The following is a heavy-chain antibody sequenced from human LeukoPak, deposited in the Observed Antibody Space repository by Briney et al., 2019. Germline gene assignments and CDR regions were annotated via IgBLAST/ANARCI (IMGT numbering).Heavy chain of an antibody. D-gene: IGHD6-19*01. CDR2: ITNNNGKT. J-gene: IGHJ4*02. Sequence: PGGSLRLSCIASGFTVSRYAMSWVRQVPGKGLEWVASITNNNGKTYYADSVKGRFTISRDESENTVYLQMNSLRAEDTAVYYCAKDHPSSGWPTFEYWGQGTLVTASP. CDR3: AKDHPSSGWPTFEY. V-gene: IGHV3-23*01. CDR1: GFTVSRYA.